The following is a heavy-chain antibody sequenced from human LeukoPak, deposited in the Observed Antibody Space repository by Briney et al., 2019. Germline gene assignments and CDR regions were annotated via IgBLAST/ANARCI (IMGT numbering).Heavy chain of an antibody. D-gene: IGHD3-22*01. CDR1: GGSFSGYY. V-gene: IGHV4-34*01. Sequence: SETLSLTCAVYGGSFSGYYWSWLRQPPGKGLEWIGEINHSGSTNYNPSLKSRVTISVDTSKNQFSLKLSSVTAADTAVYYCARGRRITMIVVVIFHPFDYWGQGTLVTVSS. J-gene: IGHJ4*02. CDR2: INHSGST. CDR3: ARGRRITMIVVVIFHPFDY.